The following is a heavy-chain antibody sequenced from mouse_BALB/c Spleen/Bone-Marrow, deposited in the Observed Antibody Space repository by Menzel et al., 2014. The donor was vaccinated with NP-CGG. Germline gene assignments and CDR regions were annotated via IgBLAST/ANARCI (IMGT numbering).Heavy chain of an antibody. V-gene: IGHV1-77*01. CDR3: VTDPYYGCQYYFDY. J-gene: IGHJ2*01. CDR2: IYPGSGST. CDR1: GYTFTDYV. Sequence: QVQLKQSGPELVKPGASVKMSCKASGYTFTDYVISWVKQRTGQGLEWIGEIYPGSGSTYYNEKFKGKATLTADKSSNTVYMQLISLTSEDSAVFFCVTDPYYGCQYYFDYWGQGTTLTVSS. D-gene: IGHD1-1*02.